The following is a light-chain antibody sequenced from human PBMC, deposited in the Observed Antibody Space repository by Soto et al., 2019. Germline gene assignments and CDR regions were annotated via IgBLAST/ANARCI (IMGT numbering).Light chain of an antibody. J-gene: IGKJ5*01. V-gene: IGKV3-11*01. Sequence: ESVSTQPTATLSQSPGERATLSGRATQSVSRNLAWYQQKPGQAPRLLIYDASTRATGTPARFSGSGTGTKFTLTISSLEPEDFAVYYCQQRSNWPPITFGQGTRLEIK. CDR2: DAS. CDR1: QSVSRN. CDR3: QQRSNWPPIT.